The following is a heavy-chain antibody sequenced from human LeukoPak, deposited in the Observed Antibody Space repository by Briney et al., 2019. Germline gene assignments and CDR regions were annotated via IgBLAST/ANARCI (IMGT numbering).Heavy chain of an antibody. CDR3: AKDSSTRRVVVITTFWFDP. D-gene: IGHD3-22*01. Sequence: GGSLRLSCAASGFTFSSSAMSWVRQAPGKGLEWVSAISNNGGYTYYADSVQGRFTISRDNSKNTLYLQMNSLRAEDTAVYYCAKDSSTRRVVVITTFWFDPWGQGTLVTVSS. J-gene: IGHJ5*02. CDR1: GFTFSSSA. CDR2: ISNNGGYT. V-gene: IGHV3-23*01.